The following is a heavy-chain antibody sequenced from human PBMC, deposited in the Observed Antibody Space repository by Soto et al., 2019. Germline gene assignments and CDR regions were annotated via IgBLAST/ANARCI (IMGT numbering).Heavy chain of an antibody. J-gene: IGHJ6*02. CDR1: GFTFSSYS. D-gene: IGHD6-13*01. CDR2: ISSSSSTI. Sequence: GGSLRLSCAASGFTFSSYSMNWVRQAPGKGLEWVSYISSSSSTIYYADSVKGRFTISRDNAKNSLYLQMNSLRDEDTAVYYCARDRPGYSSSRGIYYYYGMDVWGQGTTVTVSS. CDR3: ARDRPGYSSSRGIYYYYGMDV. V-gene: IGHV3-48*02.